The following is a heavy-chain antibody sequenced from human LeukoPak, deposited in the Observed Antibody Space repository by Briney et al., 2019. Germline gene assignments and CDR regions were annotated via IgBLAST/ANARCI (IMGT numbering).Heavy chain of an antibody. J-gene: IGHJ5*02. D-gene: IGHD2-2*01. CDR1: GFTFSSYA. CDR2: ISGSGGST. V-gene: IGHV3-23*01. CDR3: ARVRRYCSSTSCQGWFDP. Sequence: GGSLRLSCAASGFTFSSYAMSWVRQAPGKGLEWVSAISGSGGSTYYADSVKGRFTISRDNSKNTLYLQMNSLRAEDTAVYYCARVRRYCSSTSCQGWFDPWGQGTLVTVSS.